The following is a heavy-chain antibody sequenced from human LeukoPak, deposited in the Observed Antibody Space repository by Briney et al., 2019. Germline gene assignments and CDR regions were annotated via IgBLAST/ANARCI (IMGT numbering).Heavy chain of an antibody. CDR3: ARGYCRGGSCYSGDAFDI. Sequence: GGSLRLSCAASGFTLSSYWMHWVRQAPGKGLVWVSRINSDGSSTSYADSVKGRFTISRDNAKNTLYLQMNSLRAEDTAVYYCARGYCRGGSCYSGDAFDIWGQGTMVTVSS. D-gene: IGHD2-15*01. J-gene: IGHJ3*02. CDR2: INSDGSST. CDR1: GFTLSSYW. V-gene: IGHV3-74*01.